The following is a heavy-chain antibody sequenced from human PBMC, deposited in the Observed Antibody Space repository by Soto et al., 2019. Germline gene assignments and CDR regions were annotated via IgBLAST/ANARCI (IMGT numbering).Heavy chain of an antibody. D-gene: IGHD1-26*01. CDR2: IYYSGST. V-gene: IGHV4-59*08. CDR3: ARHSFVWESPV. J-gene: IGHJ4*02. Sequence: SETLSLTSTVSGGSISNYDWSWIRQPPEKGLEWIGYIYYSGSTNYNPSLKSRVTISMDTPKNQFSLKLSSVTAADTALYYCARHSFVWESPVWGPGTLVTVSS. CDR1: GGSISNYD.